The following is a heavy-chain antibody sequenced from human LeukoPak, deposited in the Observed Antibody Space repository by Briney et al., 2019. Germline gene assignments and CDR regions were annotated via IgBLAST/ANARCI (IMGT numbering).Heavy chain of an antibody. CDR2: INPSGGST. Sequence: ASVKVSCKASGYTFTSYYIDWVRQAPGQGLEWMGVINPSGGSTRYAQKFQGRVTMTGDPSTRTVYMELSSLTSDDTAGYYCARGTTDAYWGQGTPVTVSS. D-gene: IGHD1-1*01. J-gene: IGHJ4*02. CDR1: GYTFTSYY. CDR3: ARGTTDAY. V-gene: IGHV1-46*01.